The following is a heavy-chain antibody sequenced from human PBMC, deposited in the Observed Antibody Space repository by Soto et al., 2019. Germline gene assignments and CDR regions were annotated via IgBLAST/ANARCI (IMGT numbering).Heavy chain of an antibody. D-gene: IGHD3-22*01. CDR2: IYYSGST. CDR3: ARGVYDSSGYYLGYYFDY. CDR1: GGSISSYY. Sequence: SETLSLTCTVSGGSISSYYWSWIRQPPGKGLEWIGYIYYSGSTNYNPSLKRRVTISVDTSKNQFSLKLSSVTAADTAVYYCARGVYDSSGYYLGYYFDYWGQGTLVTVSS. J-gene: IGHJ4*02. V-gene: IGHV4-59*01.